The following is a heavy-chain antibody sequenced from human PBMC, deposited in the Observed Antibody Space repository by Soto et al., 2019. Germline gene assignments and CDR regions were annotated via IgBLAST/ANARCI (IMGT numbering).Heavy chain of an antibody. CDR3: ARGSGYSYGRYYFDY. CDR2: IYYSGST. D-gene: IGHD5-18*01. Sequence: SETLSLTCTVSGGSISSGGYYWSWIRQHSGKGLEWIGYIYYSGSTYYNPSLKSRVTISVDTSKNQFSLKLSSVTAADTAVYYCARGSGYSYGRYYFDYWGQGTLVTVSS. J-gene: IGHJ4*02. V-gene: IGHV4-31*03. CDR1: GGSISSGGYY.